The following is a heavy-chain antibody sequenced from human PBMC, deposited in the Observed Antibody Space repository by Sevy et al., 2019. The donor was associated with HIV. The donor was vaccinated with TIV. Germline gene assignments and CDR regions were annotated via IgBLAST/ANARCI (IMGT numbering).Heavy chain of an antibody. CDR3: ARESGSDWYLDY. J-gene: IGHJ4*02. D-gene: IGHD2-21*02. Sequence: GGSLRLSCAASGFTFSRYGMHWVRQAPGKGLEWVAVIFNDGINKYFAGSVKGRFTISRDNYKNTLYLEMNSLRAEDTAVYYCARESGSDWYLDYWGQGTLVTVSS. V-gene: IGHV3-33*01. CDR1: GFTFSRYG. CDR2: IFNDGINK.